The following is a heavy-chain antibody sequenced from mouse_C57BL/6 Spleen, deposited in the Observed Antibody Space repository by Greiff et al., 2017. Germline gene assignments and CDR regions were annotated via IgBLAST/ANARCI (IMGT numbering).Heavy chain of an antibody. Sequence: EVKLMESGGDLVKPGGSLKLSCAASGFTFSSYGMSWVRQTPDKRLEWVATISSGGSYSYYPDSVKGRFTISRDNAKNTLYLQMSSLKSEDTSMYYCARRQTGDFDYWGKGTTLTVSS. CDR3: ARRQTGDFDY. CDR2: ISSGGSYS. CDR1: GFTFSSYG. J-gene: IGHJ2*01. V-gene: IGHV5-6*02.